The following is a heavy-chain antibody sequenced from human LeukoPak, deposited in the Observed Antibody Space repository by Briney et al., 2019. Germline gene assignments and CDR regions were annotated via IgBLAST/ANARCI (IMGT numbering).Heavy chain of an antibody. CDR2: INPNSGGT. V-gene: IGHV1-2*06. Sequence: ASVKVPCKASGYTFTGYYMHWVRQAPGQGLEWMGRINPNSGGTNYAQKFQGRVTMTRDTSISTAYMELSRLRSDDTAVYYCARGHTAMVDFDYWGQGTLVTVSS. D-gene: IGHD5-18*01. J-gene: IGHJ4*02. CDR1: GYTFTGYY. CDR3: ARGHTAMVDFDY.